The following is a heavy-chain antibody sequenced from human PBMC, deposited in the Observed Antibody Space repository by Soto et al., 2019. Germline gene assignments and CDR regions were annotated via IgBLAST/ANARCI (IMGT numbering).Heavy chain of an antibody. J-gene: IGHJ5*02. Sequence: QVQLQESGPGLVKPSETLSLTCTVSGGSLSSYYWTWIRQYPGKGLEWIGYVYFSGNTNYNPSLKSRVTISIDTSKNQFSLMLASVTAADTAFYYCGSVRPSGYVLSWGQGTLVTVSS. CDR3: GSVRPSGYVLS. D-gene: IGHD6-25*01. V-gene: IGHV4-59*01. CDR2: VYFSGNT. CDR1: GGSLSSYY.